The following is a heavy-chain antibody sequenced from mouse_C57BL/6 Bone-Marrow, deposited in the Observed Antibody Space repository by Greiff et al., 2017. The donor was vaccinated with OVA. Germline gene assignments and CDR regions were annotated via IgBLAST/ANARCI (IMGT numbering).Heavy chain of an antibody. CDR3: ARTTTFMDY. D-gene: IGHD1-1*01. CDR2: INPSTGGT. V-gene: IGHV1-42*01. J-gene: IGHJ4*01. CDR1: GYSFTGYY. Sequence: EVQRVESGPELVKPGASVKISCKASGYSFTGYYMNWVKQSPEKSLEWIGEINPSTGGTTYNQKFKAKATLTVDKSSSTAYMQLKSLTSEDSAVYYCARTTTFMDYWGQGTSVTVSS.